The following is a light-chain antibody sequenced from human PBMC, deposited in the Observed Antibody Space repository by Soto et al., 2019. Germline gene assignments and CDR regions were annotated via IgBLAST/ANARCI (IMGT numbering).Light chain of an antibody. CDR2: EVT. Sequence: QSALTQPPSASGSPGQSVTISCTGTSSDVGGYDYVSWYQQHPGKAPKLMIYEVTIRPSGVSDRFSGSKSVNTASLNVSGTHSDDEADYYCSSYTGGKPSYVCGTGTKVT. CDR1: SSDVGGYDY. CDR3: SSYTGGKPSYV. V-gene: IGLV2-8*01. J-gene: IGLJ1*01.